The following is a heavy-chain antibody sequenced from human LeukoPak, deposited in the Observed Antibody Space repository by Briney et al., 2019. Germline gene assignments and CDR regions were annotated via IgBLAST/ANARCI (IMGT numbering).Heavy chain of an antibody. CDR1: GFTFSSYA. J-gene: IGHJ6*03. D-gene: IGHD1-26*01. CDR3: AKFDAEYTGSYSYYYYMDV. Sequence: GGSLRLSCAASGFTFSSYAMSWVRQAPGRGLEWVSAISGSRGSTYYTDSVKGRFTISRGNSKNTLYLQMNSLGAEDTAVYYCAKFDAEYTGSYSYYYYMDVWGKGTTVTVSS. CDR2: ISGSRGST. V-gene: IGHV3-23*01.